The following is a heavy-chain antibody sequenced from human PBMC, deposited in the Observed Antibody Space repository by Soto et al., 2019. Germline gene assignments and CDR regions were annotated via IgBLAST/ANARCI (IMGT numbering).Heavy chain of an antibody. D-gene: IGHD4-17*01. CDR1: GFTFSSYE. CDR3: ARDYYGDSATWFDP. CDR2: ISSSGSTI. J-gene: IGHJ5*02. V-gene: IGHV3-48*03. Sequence: GGSLRLSCAASGFTFSSYEMNWVRQGPGKGLEWGSYISSSGSTIYYADSVKGRFTISRDNARSSLYLQMNILRAEDTAVYYCARDYYGDSATWFDPWGQGNLLTVYS.